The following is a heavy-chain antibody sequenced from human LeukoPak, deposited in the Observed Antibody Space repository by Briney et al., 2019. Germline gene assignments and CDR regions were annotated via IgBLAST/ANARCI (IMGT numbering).Heavy chain of an antibody. Sequence: ASVKVSCKASGYTFTGYYMHWVRQAPGQGLEWLGWMNPNSGGTNYALTFQGRVTMTRDTSISTAYMELSRLRSDDTAVYYCASIGETTSYDFWSGYPDYWGQGTPVTVSS. D-gene: IGHD3-3*01. CDR1: GYTFTGYY. CDR3: ASIGETTSYDFWSGYPDY. CDR2: MNPNSGGT. V-gene: IGHV1-2*02. J-gene: IGHJ4*02.